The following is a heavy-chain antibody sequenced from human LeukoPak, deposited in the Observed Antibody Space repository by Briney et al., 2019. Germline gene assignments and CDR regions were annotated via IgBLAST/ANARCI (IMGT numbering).Heavy chain of an antibody. Sequence: PGRSLRLSCAASGFTFSSYGMHWVRQAPGKGLEWVAVIWYDGSNKYYADSVKGRFTFSRDNSKNTLYLQMNSLRAEDTAVYYCASPGGDYVGVDYYGMDVWGKGTTVTVSS. CDR1: GFTFSSYG. D-gene: IGHD4-17*01. V-gene: IGHV3-33*01. CDR3: ASPGGDYVGVDYYGMDV. CDR2: IWYDGSNK. J-gene: IGHJ6*04.